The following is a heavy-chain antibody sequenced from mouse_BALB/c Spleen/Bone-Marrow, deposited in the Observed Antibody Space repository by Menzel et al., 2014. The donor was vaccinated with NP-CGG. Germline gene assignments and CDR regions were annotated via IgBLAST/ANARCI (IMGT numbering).Heavy chain of an antibody. D-gene: IGHD1-2*01. V-gene: IGHV1-84*02. CDR2: IYPRNNNT. CDR3: ARGITTATFAY. J-gene: IGHJ3*01. CDR1: GYTFTDYY. Sequence: QVQLQQPGPELVKPGASVKISCKASGYTFTDYYIDWVKPKPGQGLEWIGWIYPRNNNTKYNERFKDKATLTVDTPSSTAYMQLSSLTSEDTAVYFCARGITTATFAYWGQGTLVTVSA.